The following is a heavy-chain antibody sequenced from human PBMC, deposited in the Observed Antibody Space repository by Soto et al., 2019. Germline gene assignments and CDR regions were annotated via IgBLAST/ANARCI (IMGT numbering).Heavy chain of an antibody. CDR3: ARDKVGVGAFDY. V-gene: IGHV4-31*03. D-gene: IGHD3-10*01. J-gene: IGHJ4*02. CDR1: GGSISSGGYY. CDR2: IYYSGST. Sequence: QVQLQESGPGLVKPSQTLSLTCTVSGGSISSGGYYWSWIRQHPGKGLEWIGYIYYSGSTYYNPSLKSRVTLSVDPSKNQFSLQLSSVTAADTAVYYGARDKVGVGAFDYWGQGTLVTVSS.